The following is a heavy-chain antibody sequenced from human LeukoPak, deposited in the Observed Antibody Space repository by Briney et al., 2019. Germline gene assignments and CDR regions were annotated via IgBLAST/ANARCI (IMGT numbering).Heavy chain of an antibody. Sequence: PGGSLRLSCAASGFTFSSYAMSWVRQAPGKGLEWVSAISGSGGSTYYADSVKGRFTISRDNSKNTLYLQMNSLRAEDTAVYYCAKDGFGSGSARPTYYYYGMGVWGQGTTVTVSS. D-gene: IGHD3-10*01. CDR3: AKDGFGSGSARPTYYYYGMGV. CDR1: GFTFSSYA. J-gene: IGHJ6*02. V-gene: IGHV3-23*01. CDR2: ISGSGGST.